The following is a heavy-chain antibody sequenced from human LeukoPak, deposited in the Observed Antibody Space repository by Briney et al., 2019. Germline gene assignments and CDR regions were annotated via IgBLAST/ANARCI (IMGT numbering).Heavy chain of an antibody. CDR2: INPNSGGT. V-gene: IGHV1-2*06. CDR1: GYTFTGYY. D-gene: IGHD6-6*01. Sequence: ASVKVSCKASGYTFTGYYMHWVRQAPGQGLEWMGRINPNSGGTNYAQKFQGRVTMTRDTSISTAYMELSRLRSDDTAVYYCAKIGSSGGHFDYWGQGTLVTVSS. J-gene: IGHJ4*02. CDR3: AKIGSSGGHFDY.